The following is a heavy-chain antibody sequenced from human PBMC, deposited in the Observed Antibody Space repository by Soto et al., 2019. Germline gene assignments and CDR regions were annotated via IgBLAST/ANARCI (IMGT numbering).Heavy chain of an antibody. CDR2: IYHSGST. V-gene: IGHV4-4*02. J-gene: IGHJ5*02. CDR1: GGSISSSNW. CDR3: ARARWGSNYGWNWFDP. Sequence: SETLSLTCAVSGGSISSSNWWSWVRQPPGKGLEWIGEIYHSGSTNYNPSLKSRVTISVDKSKNQFSLKLSSVTAADTAVYYCARARWGSNYGWNWFDPWGQGTLVTVSS. D-gene: IGHD4-4*01.